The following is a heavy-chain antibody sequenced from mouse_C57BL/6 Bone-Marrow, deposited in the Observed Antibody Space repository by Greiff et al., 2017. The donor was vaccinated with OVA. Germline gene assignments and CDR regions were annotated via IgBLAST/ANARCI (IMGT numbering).Heavy chain of an antibody. V-gene: IGHV7-1*01. Sequence: EVQLVDSGGGLVQSGRSLRLSCAPSGFTFSDFYMEWVRQAPGKGLEWIAASRNKANDYTTEYSASVKGRFIVSRDTYQSILYLQMNALRAEDTAIYYCARDDYYWYFDVWGTGTTVTVSS. J-gene: IGHJ1*03. CDR3: ARDDYYWYFDV. CDR1: GFTFSDFY. CDR2: SRNKANDYTT.